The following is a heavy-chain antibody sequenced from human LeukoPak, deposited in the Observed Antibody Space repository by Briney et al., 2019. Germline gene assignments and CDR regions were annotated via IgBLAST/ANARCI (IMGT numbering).Heavy chain of an antibody. J-gene: IGHJ4*02. Sequence: GSLRLSCAASGFTFSNAWMSWVRQPPGKGLEWIGEINHSGSTNYNPSLKSRVTISVDTSKNQFSLKLSSVTAADTAVYYCARGLNDWGQGTLVTVSS. V-gene: IGHV4-34*01. CDR2: INHSGST. CDR3: ARGLND. CDR1: GFTFSNAW.